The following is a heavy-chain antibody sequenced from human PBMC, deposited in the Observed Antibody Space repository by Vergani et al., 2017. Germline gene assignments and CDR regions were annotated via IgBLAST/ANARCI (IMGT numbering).Heavy chain of an antibody. Sequence: QVQLVESGGGVVQPGGSLRLSCAASGFTFTNYLMHWVRQAPGKGLEWVAFTRYDGIVEYYGDSVRGRFTISRDNSKSTLYLQMNRLRPEDTAVYYCATAGAAYCRGASCYDFFEYWGKGTLVTVAS. CDR1: GFTFTNYL. V-gene: IGHV3-30*02. D-gene: IGHD2-15*01. CDR3: ATAGAAYCRGASCYDFFEY. CDR2: TRYDGIVE. J-gene: IGHJ4*02.